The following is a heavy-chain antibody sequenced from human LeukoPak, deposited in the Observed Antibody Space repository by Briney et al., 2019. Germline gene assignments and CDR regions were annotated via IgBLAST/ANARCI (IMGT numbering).Heavy chain of an antibody. CDR2: ISSSGSTI. CDR1: GFTFSSYE. J-gene: IGHJ6*04. D-gene: IGHD3-10*02. V-gene: IGHV3-48*03. CDR3: AELGITMIGGV. Sequence: PGGSLRLSCAAPGFTFSSYEMNWVRQAPGKGLEWVSYISSSGSTIYYADSVKGRFTISRDNAKNSLYLQMNSLGAEDTAVYYCAELGITMIGGVWGKGTTVTISS.